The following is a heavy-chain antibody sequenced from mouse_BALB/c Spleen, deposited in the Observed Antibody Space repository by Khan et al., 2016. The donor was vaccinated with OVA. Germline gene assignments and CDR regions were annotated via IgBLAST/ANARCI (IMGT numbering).Heavy chain of an antibody. V-gene: IGHV1-5*01. CDR3: TRWSYWFAY. J-gene: IGHJ3*01. Sequence: EVQLQQSGTVLARPGASVKMSCKASGYIFTSYWMHWVKQRPGQGLEWIGAIYPGDSDTNYNQNFKGKAKLTAVTSTSTAYMELSSLTNEDSAGYYCTRWSYWFAYWGQGTLVTVSA. CDR1: GYIFTSYW. CDR2: IYPGDSDT. D-gene: IGHD1-1*01.